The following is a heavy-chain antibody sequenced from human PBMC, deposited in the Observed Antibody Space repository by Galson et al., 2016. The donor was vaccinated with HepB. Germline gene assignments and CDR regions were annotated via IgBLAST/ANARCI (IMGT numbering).Heavy chain of an antibody. J-gene: IGHJ4*02. CDR1: DFAFNTFW. Sequence: SLRLSCAGSDFAFNTFWMNWVRQAPGKGLDWVANINPDGSQQRYVDSVHGRFTTSRDNSKNSLYLQMNSLRAEDAAVYYCAGWTTSTNYWGQGTLVAVSS. CDR2: INPDGSQQ. CDR3: AGWTTSTNY. V-gene: IGHV3-7*05. D-gene: IGHD2-2*01.